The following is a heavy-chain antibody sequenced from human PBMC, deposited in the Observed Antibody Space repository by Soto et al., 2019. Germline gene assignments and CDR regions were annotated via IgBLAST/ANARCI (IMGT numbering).Heavy chain of an antibody. CDR3: ARDRVGYWFDP. CDR1: GGSISSGGYY. J-gene: IGHJ5*02. CDR2: IYYSGST. Sequence: QVQLQESGPGLVKPSQTLSLTCTVSGGSISSGGYYWSWIRQHPGKGLEWIGYIYYSGSTYYNPSLQSRVTISVDTSKNQFSLKLSSVTAADTVVYYCARDRVGYWFDPWGQGTLVTVSS. V-gene: IGHV4-31*03. D-gene: IGHD2-2*03.